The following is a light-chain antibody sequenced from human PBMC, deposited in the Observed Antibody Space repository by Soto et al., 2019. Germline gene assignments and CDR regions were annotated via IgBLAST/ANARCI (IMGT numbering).Light chain of an antibody. CDR3: QNYNGAPWT. CDR2: AAS. Sequence: DIQMTQSPSSLPASVGDRVTITCRASQGINNYLVWYQQIPGKVPKLLIYAASTLQSGVPSRFSGSGSGTDFTLTISGLQPEDVATYYCQNYNGAPWTFGQGTKVEIK. V-gene: IGKV1-27*01. CDR1: QGINNY. J-gene: IGKJ1*01.